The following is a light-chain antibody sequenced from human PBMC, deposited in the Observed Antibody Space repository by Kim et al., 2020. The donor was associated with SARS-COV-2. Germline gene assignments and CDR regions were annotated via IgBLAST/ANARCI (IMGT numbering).Light chain of an antibody. V-gene: IGLV6-57*03. J-gene: IGLJ3*02. Sequence: GKTVTISCTRSNGSIASNFVQWYQQRPGSAPTTVIYEDDQRPSGVPGRFSGTVDSSSNSASLIISGLKTDDEADYYCQSYDSSIRVFGGGTKVTVL. CDR3: QSYDSSIRV. CDR1: NGSIASNF. CDR2: EDD.